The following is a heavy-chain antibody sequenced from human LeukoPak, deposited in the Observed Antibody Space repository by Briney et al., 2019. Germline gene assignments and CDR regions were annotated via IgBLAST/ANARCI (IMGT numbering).Heavy chain of an antibody. D-gene: IGHD4-11*01. V-gene: IGHV3-11*04. CDR3: AKGLDYNLDH. Sequence: GGSLRLSCAASGFTFSDYYMSWIRQAPGKGLEWVSYISSSGSTIYYADSVKGRFTISRDNSKNTLYLQMHSLRVEDTAVYYCAKGLDYNLDHWGQGILVSVSS. J-gene: IGHJ4*02. CDR2: ISSSGSTI. CDR1: GFTFSDYY.